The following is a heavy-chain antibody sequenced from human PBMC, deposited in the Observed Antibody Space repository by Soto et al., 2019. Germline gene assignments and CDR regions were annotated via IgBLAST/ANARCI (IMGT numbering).Heavy chain of an antibody. Sequence: PGESLKISCKGSGYSFTSYWISWVRQMPGKGLEWMGRIDPSDSYTNYSPSFQGHVTISADKSISTAYLQWSSLKASDTAMYYCERRPSTGTTLLNFDYWGQGTLVTVYS. CDR3: ERRPSTGTTLLNFDY. CDR1: GYSFTSYW. D-gene: IGHD1-7*01. V-gene: IGHV5-10-1*01. J-gene: IGHJ4*02. CDR2: IDPSDSYT.